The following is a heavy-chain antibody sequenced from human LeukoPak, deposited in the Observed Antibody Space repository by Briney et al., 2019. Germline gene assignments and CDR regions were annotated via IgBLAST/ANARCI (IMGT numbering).Heavy chain of an antibody. V-gene: IGHV1-8*03. CDR2: VNPQSGNT. CDR1: VYMFTNYD. CDR3: ARGPNYSNFGSAYYYYMDV. J-gene: IGHJ6*03. D-gene: IGHD4-11*01. Sequence: GASVNVSCKASVYMFTNYDINWVRQATGQGLEGMGWVNPQSGNTGYAQKFRGRVTITSDTVITTAYMELSSLRSEDTAVYYCARGPNYSNFGSAYYYYMDVWGKGTTVTVSS.